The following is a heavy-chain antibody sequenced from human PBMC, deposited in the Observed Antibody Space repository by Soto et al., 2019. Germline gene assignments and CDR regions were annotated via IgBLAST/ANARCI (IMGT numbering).Heavy chain of an antibody. J-gene: IGHJ3*02. CDR3: AIRGEAFDI. CDR2: IIPILGIA. V-gene: IGHV1-69*02. CDR1: GGTFSSYT. Sequence: SVRVSCNASGGTFSSYTISWARQAPGQGLEWMGRIIPILGIANYAQKFQGRVTITADKSTSTAYMELSSLRSEDTTVDDCAIRGEAFDIWGQGTKVT.